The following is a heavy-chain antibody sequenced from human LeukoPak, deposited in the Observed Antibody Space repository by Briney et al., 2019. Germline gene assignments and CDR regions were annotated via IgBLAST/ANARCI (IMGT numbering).Heavy chain of an antibody. J-gene: IGHJ3*02. CDR2: IKSKTYGGTT. CDR3: TTDSDFYCSGGSCYPGAFDI. CDR1: GFTFSSYG. Sequence: GGSLRLSCAASGFTFSSYGMSWVRQAPGKGLEWVGRIKSKTYGGTTDYAAPVKGRFTISRDDSKNTLYLQMNSLKTEDTAVYYCTTDSDFYCSGGSCYPGAFDIWGQGTMVTVSS. D-gene: IGHD2-15*01. V-gene: IGHV3-15*01.